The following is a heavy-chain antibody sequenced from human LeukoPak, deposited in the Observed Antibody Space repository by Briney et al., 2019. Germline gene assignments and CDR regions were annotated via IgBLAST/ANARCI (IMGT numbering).Heavy chain of an antibody. D-gene: IGHD1-1*01. CDR2: INPNSGGT. CDR3: ARNVASGFDF. CDR1: GYTFTGYY. V-gene: IGHV1-2*02. J-gene: IGHJ4*02. Sequence: ASVKVSCKASGYTFTGYYMHWVRQAPGQGLEWMGWINPNSGGTNYAQKFQGRVTMTRDTSTSTVYMELSSLRSEDTAVYFCARNVASGFDFWGQGTLVTVSS.